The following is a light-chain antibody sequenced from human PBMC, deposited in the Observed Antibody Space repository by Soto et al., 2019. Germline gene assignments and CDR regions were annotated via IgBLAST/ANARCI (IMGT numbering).Light chain of an antibody. CDR2: ATS. V-gene: IGKV3-20*01. Sequence: EIVLTQSPGTLSLSPGERATLSCRASQSVSSSYLAWYQQKPGQPPRLVMYATSRRATGIPARFSGSGSGTGFTLTISRLEPEDCAVYYCQQYGSSSWTFGQGTKVDIK. CDR3: QQYGSSSWT. CDR1: QSVSSSY. J-gene: IGKJ1*01.